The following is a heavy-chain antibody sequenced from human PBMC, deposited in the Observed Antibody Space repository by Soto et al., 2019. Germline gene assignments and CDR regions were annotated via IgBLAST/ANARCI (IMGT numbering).Heavy chain of an antibody. J-gene: IGHJ4*02. CDR3: ARGHTSSSGIY. CDR2: TNQDGSEK. Sequence: EVQLVESGGGLVQPGGSLRLSCAASRFTFSDYWMSWVRQAPGKGLEWVANTNQDGSEKYYVDSVKGRVTMSRDNAKNSLYLQMDSLRADDSAVYYCARGHTSSSGIYWGQGTLVTVSS. CDR1: RFTFSDYW. V-gene: IGHV3-7*04. D-gene: IGHD6-6*01.